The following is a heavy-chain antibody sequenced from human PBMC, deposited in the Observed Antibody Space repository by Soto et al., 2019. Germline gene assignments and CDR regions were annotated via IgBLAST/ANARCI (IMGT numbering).Heavy chain of an antibody. D-gene: IGHD6-6*01. V-gene: IGHV6-1*01. CDR3: ARDQGLAARPRYYYYGMDV. Sequence: PSQTLSLTCAISGDSVSSNSAAWNWIRQSPSRGLEWLGRTYYRSKWYNDYAVSVKSRITINPDTSKNQFSLQLNSVTPEDTAVYYCARDQGLAARPRYYYYGMDVWGQGTTVTVSS. J-gene: IGHJ6*02. CDR2: TYYRSKWYN. CDR1: GDSVSSNSAA.